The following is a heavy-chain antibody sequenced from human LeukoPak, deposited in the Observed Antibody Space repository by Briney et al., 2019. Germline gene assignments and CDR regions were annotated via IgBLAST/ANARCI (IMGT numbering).Heavy chain of an antibody. Sequence: GGSLRLSCAASGFTVSSNYMSWVRQAPGKGLEWVSVIYSGGSTYYADSVKGRFTISRDNSKNTLYLQMNSLRAEDTAVYYCARAGIAAAAAAFDIWGQGTMVTVSS. CDR2: IYSGGST. D-gene: IGHD6-13*01. V-gene: IGHV3-53*01. J-gene: IGHJ3*02. CDR1: GFTVSSNY. CDR3: ARAGIAAAAAAFDI.